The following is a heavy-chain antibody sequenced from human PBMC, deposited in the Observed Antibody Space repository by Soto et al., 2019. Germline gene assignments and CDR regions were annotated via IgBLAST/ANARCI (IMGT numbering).Heavy chain of an antibody. CDR3: ASQWAPYDSSAYFQH. V-gene: IGHV1-46*03. CDR2: INPSGGST. Sequence: QVQLVQSGAEVKKPGASVKVSCKASGYTFTSYYMHWVRQAPGQGLEWMGIINPSGGSTSYAQKFQGRVTMTRDTSTSTVYMELSSLRSEDTAVYYCASQWAPYDSSAYFQHWGQGTLVTVSS. J-gene: IGHJ1*01. CDR1: GYTFTSYY. D-gene: IGHD3-22*01.